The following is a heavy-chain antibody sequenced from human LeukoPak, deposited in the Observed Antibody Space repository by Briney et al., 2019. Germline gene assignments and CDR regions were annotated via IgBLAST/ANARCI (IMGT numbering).Heavy chain of an antibody. CDR1: GFTPSNYW. CDR3: ARDLDY. J-gene: IGHJ4*02. CDR2: IKPDGSDK. Sequence: PGGSLRLSCAASGFTPSNYWMSWVRQAPGKGLEWLANIKPDGSDKYYADSVKGRFTISRDNAKNSLSLQMNSLRAEDTAVYYCARDLDYWGQGTLVTVSS. V-gene: IGHV3-7*05.